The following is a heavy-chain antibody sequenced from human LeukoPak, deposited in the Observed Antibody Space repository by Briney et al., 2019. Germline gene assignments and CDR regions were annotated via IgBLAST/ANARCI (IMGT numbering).Heavy chain of an antibody. Sequence: PGGSLRLSCAASGFTFSNYAMSWVRQAPGKGLEWVSSINGRGGSTYYADSVKGRFTISRDSFKNTLYLQMNSLRPEDTAVYYCAKEGDYYGSGSYRDGFDIWGQGTRATVSS. J-gene: IGHJ3*02. CDR3: AKEGDYYGSGSYRDGFDI. CDR2: INGRGGST. D-gene: IGHD3-10*01. V-gene: IGHV3-23*01. CDR1: GFTFSNYA.